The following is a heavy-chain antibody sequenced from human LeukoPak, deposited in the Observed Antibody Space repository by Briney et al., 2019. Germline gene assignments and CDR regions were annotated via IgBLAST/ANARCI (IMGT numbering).Heavy chain of an antibody. J-gene: IGHJ4*02. V-gene: IGHV3-23*01. Sequence: GGSLRLSCAASGFTFSSYAMTWVRQAPDKGLEWVSAISGSDGSTYYADSVKGRFTISRDDSQNTLYLQMNSLSAEDTAVYYCTKVETSGGANCYALDYWGQGTLVTVSS. CDR2: ISGSDGST. D-gene: IGHD2-2*01. CDR3: TKVETSGGANCYALDY. CDR1: GFTFSSYA.